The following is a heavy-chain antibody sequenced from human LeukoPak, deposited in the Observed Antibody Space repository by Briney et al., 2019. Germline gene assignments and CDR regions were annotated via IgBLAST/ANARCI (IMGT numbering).Heavy chain of an antibody. CDR2: IYYSGST. Sequence: SETLSLTCTVSGGSISSYYWSWIRQPPGKGLEWIGYIYYSGSTNYNPSLKSRVTISVDTSKNQSSLKLSSVTAADTAVYYCARAAGYCSSTSCYKEQDYWGQGTLVTVSS. J-gene: IGHJ4*02. CDR1: GGSISSYY. CDR3: ARAAGYCSSTSCYKEQDY. D-gene: IGHD2-2*02. V-gene: IGHV4-59*01.